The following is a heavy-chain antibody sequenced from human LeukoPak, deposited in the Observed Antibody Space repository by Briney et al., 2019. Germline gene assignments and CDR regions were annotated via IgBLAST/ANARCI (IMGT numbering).Heavy chain of an antibody. CDR2: INSDDSRT. Sequence: GGSLRLSCAASGFTFSAFWMHWVRQAPGKGLVWVSRINSDDSRTTYADSVKGRFTISRDNAKNTLYLQMNSLRAEDTAVYYCARDSTGYWYFDLWGRGTRVSVSS. D-gene: IGHD3-3*02. CDR1: GFTFSAFW. CDR3: ARDSTGYWYFDL. J-gene: IGHJ2*01. V-gene: IGHV3-74*01.